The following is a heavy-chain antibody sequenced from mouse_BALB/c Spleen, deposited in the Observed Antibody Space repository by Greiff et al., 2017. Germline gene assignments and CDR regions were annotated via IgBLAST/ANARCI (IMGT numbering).Heavy chain of an antibody. CDR1: GYTFTSYW. CDR2: INPSTGYT. CDR3: ARDYYGSRYSV. V-gene: IGHV1-7*01. J-gene: IGHJ2*01. Sequence: QVQLQQSGAELAKPGASVKMSCKASGYTFTSYWMHWVKQRPGQGLEWIGYINPSTGYTEYNQKFKDKATLTADKSSSTAYMQLSSLTSEDSAVYYCARDYYGSRYSVWGQGTTLTVSS. D-gene: IGHD1-1*01.